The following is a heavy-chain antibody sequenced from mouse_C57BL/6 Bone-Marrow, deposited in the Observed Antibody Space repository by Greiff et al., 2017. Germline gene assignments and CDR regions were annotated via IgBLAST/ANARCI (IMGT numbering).Heavy chain of an antibody. Sequence: EVKLVESGGGLVQPGGSMKLSCVASGFTFSNYWMNWVRQSPEKGLEWVAQIRLKSDNYATHYAESVKGRFTISRDDSKSSVYLQMNNLRAEDTGIYYCTTFYYYGSSFAMDYWGQGTSVTVSS. CDR1: GFTFSNYW. CDR3: TTFYYYGSSFAMDY. V-gene: IGHV6-3*01. J-gene: IGHJ4*01. D-gene: IGHD1-1*01. CDR2: IRLKSDNYAT.